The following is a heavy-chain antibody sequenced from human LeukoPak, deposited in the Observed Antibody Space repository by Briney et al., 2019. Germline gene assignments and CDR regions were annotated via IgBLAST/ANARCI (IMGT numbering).Heavy chain of an antibody. D-gene: IGHD3-22*01. CDR1: GFTFSSYG. CDR2: ISYDGSNK. V-gene: IGHV3-30*18. Sequence: GGSLRLSCAASGFTFSSYGMHWVRQAPGKGLEWVAVISYDGSNKYYADSVKGRFTISRDNSKNTLYLQMNSLRAEDTAVYYCAKDLRDSSGYYPDYFDYWGQETLVTVSS. J-gene: IGHJ4*02. CDR3: AKDLRDSSGYYPDYFDY.